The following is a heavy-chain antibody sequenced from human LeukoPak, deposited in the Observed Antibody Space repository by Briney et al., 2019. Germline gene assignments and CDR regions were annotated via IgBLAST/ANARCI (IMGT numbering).Heavy chain of an antibody. Sequence: SSVKVSCKASGGTFSSYAISWVRQAPGQGLGWMGGIIPIFGTANYAQKFQGRVTITADESTSTAYMELSSLRSEDTAVYYCAHDSSSSFDDAFDIWGQGTMVTVSS. J-gene: IGHJ3*02. V-gene: IGHV1-69*01. CDR1: GGTFSSYA. D-gene: IGHD6-6*01. CDR3: AHDSSSSFDDAFDI. CDR2: IIPIFGTA.